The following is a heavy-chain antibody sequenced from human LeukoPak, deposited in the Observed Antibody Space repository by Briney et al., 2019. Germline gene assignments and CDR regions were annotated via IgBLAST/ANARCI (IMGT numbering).Heavy chain of an antibody. CDR3: ARVSYDSSGYIKGAVFDY. V-gene: IGHV4-31*03. J-gene: IGHJ4*02. CDR2: IYYSGST. CDR1: GGSISSGGYY. Sequence: SETLSLTCTVSGGSISSGGYYWSWIRQHPGKGLEWIGYIYYSGSTYYNPSLKSRVTISVDTSKNQFSLKLSSVTAADTAVYYCARVSYDSSGYIKGAVFDYWGQGTLVTVSS. D-gene: IGHD3-22*01.